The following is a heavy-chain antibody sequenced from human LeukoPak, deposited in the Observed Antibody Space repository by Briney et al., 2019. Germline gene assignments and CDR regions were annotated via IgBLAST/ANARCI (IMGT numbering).Heavy chain of an antibody. CDR1: GGSISSGTYY. V-gene: IGHV4-39*07. CDR3: ARVLDYYGSGTRDFDY. CDR2: MYHSGTT. D-gene: IGHD3-10*01. Sequence: PSETLSLTCTVSGGSISSGTYYWGWIRQPPGKGLEWIGSMYHSGTTSYNPSLKSRVTMSADTSKNQFSLELRSVTAADTAVYYCARVLDYYGSGTRDFDYWGQGTLVTVSS. J-gene: IGHJ4*02.